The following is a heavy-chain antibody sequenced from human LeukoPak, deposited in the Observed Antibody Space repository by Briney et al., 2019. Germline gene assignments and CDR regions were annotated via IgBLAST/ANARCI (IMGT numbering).Heavy chain of an antibody. CDR2: IYPCDSDT. CDR1: GYNFTRNW. Sequence: ESLKISCNGSGYNFTRNWIGWVRQMPGKGLAGMGRIYPCDSDTRHSPSFQGPVTISAGNSIRTAYLQCSRLKGSDTGMYYCAIQGLDYYYGSGRKNNYSYYYMDVWGKGTTVTISS. V-gene: IGHV5-51*01. J-gene: IGHJ6*03. CDR3: AIQGLDYYYGSGRKNNYSYYYMDV. D-gene: IGHD3-10*01.